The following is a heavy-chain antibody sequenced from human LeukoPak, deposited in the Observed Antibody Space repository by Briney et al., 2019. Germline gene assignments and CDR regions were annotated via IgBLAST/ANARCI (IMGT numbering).Heavy chain of an antibody. D-gene: IGHD3-10*01. CDR2: IYHSGST. CDR1: GGSISSSNW. CDR3: ARAGRWIVRGAYYYYLDV. V-gene: IGHV4-4*02. Sequence: SGTLSLTCGVSGGSISSSNWWSWVRPPPGKGLEWIGQIYHSGSTNYNPSLKSRVTISVDKSKNHFSLKVISVTAADTAVYYCARAGRWIVRGAYYYYLDVWGKGTTVTVSS. J-gene: IGHJ6*03.